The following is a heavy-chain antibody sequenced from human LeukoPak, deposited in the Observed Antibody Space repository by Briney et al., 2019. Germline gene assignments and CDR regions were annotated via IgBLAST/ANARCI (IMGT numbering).Heavy chain of an antibody. J-gene: IGHJ4*02. D-gene: IGHD3-10*01. CDR3: TRGGPMVRGVIPFDY. V-gene: IGHV1-69*04. CDR1: GYTFTGYY. CDR2: IIPILGIA. Sequence: SVKVSCKASGYTFTGYYMHWVRQAPGQGLEWMGRIIPILGIANYAQKFQGRVTITADKSTSTACMELSSLRSEDTAVYYCTRGGPMVRGVIPFDYWGQGTLVTVSS.